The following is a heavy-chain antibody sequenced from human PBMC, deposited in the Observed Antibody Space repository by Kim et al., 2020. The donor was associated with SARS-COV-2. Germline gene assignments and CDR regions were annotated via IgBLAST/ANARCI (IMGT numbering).Heavy chain of an antibody. CDR3: AREPPELAARSYFDY. J-gene: IGHJ4*02. Sequence: DSVKGRITISRNNAKNSLYLQMNSLRAEDTAVYYCAREPPELAARSYFDYWGQGTLVTVSS. V-gene: IGHV3-21*01. D-gene: IGHD6-6*01.